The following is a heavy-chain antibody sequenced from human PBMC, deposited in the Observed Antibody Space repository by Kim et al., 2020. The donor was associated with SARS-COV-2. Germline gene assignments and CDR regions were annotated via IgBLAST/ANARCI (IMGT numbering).Heavy chain of an antibody. D-gene: IGHD5-12*01. J-gene: IGHJ6*02. CDR3: ARAATKYYYGMDV. V-gene: IGHV3-11*04. Sequence: YADAVKGRFTIARDKAKNSLDLQMNSLRAEDTAVYYCARAATKYYYGMDVWGQGTTVTVSS.